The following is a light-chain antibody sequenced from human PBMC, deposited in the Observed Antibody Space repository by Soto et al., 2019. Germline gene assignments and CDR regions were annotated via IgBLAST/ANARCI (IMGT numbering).Light chain of an antibody. Sequence: DIQITQCPGSVSSCLGDRVSITCRASQSISSYLNWYQQKPGKAPKLLIYAASSLQSGVPSRFSGSGSGTDFTLTISSLQPEDFATYYCQQSYSTPQTFGQGTKVDIK. CDR1: QSISSY. V-gene: IGKV1-39*01. CDR2: AAS. CDR3: QQSYSTPQT. J-gene: IGKJ1*01.